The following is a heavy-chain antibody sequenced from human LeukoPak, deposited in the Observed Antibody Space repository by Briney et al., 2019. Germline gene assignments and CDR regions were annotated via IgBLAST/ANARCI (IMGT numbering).Heavy chain of an antibody. CDR3: ARGRIAVAGTLVDY. D-gene: IGHD6-19*01. CDR1: GGSFSGYY. V-gene: IGHV4-34*01. J-gene: IGHJ4*02. CDR2: INHSGST. Sequence: SETLSLTCAVYGGSFSGYYWSWIRQPPGKGLEWIGEINHSGSTNYNPSLKSRVTISVDTSKNQFSLKLSSVTAADTVVYYCARGRIAVAGTLVDYWGQGTLVTVSS.